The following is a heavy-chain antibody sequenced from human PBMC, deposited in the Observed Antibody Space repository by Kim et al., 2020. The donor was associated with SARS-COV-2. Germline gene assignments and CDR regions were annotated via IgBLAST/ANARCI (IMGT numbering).Heavy chain of an antibody. D-gene: IGHD3-10*01. J-gene: IGHJ6*02. CDR3: ARLHGSEYYYYYGMDV. CDR2: IYYSGST. Sequence: SETLSLTCTVSGGSISSYYWSWIRQPPGKGLEWIGYIYYSGSTNYNPSLKSRVTISVETSKNQFSLKLSSVTAADTAVYYCARLHGSEYYYYYGMDVWGQGTTVTVSS. CDR1: GGSISSYY. V-gene: IGHV4-59*08.